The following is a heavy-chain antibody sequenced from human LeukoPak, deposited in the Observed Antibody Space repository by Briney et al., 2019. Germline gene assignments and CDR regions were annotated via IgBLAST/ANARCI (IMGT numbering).Heavy chain of an antibody. CDR1: GFTFNNYA. J-gene: IGHJ4*02. CDR3: AKDGSRGTNHVTNFDY. D-gene: IGHD1-26*01. Sequence: GGSLRLSCAASGFTFNNYAMSWVRQAPGKGLEWVSTFSGSGASTYYADSVKGRFTVSRDNSKNTLFLQMNSLRAEDTALYYCAKDGSRGTNHVTNFDYWGQGTLVTVSS. CDR2: FSGSGAST. V-gene: IGHV3-23*01.